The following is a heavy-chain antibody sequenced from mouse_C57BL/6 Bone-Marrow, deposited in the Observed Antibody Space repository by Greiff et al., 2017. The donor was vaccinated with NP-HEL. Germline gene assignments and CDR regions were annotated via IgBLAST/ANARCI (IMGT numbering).Heavy chain of an antibody. J-gene: IGHJ1*03. Sequence: EVQLQQSGPGLVKPSQSLSLTCSVTGYSITSGYYWNWIRQFPGNKLEWMGYISYDGSNNYNPSLKNRIPITRDTSKNQFFLKLNSVTTEDTATYYCAREGRHGYFDVWGTGTTVTVSS. V-gene: IGHV3-6*01. CDR1: GYSITSGYY. D-gene: IGHD3-1*01. CDR3: AREGRHGYFDV. CDR2: ISYDGSN.